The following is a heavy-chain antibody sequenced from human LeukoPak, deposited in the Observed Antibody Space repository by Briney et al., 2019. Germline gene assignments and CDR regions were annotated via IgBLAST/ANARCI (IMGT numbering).Heavy chain of an antibody. CDR3: ARGVRITMIVVVITSYFDY. Sequence: SETLSLTCTVSGYSISSGYYWGWIRQPPGKGLEWTGNIDHSGSTYYNPSLKSRITISVDTSKNQFSLKLSSVTAADTAVYYCARGVRITMIVVVITSYFDYWGQGTLVTVSS. CDR2: IDHSGST. CDR1: GYSISSGYY. V-gene: IGHV4-38-2*02. J-gene: IGHJ4*02. D-gene: IGHD3-22*01.